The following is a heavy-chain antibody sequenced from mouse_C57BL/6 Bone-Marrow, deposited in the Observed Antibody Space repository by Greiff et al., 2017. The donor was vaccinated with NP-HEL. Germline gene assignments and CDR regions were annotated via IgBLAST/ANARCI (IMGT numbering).Heavy chain of an antibody. D-gene: IGHD2-3*01. J-gene: IGHJ2*01. Sequence: QVQLKQPGAELVMPGASVKLSCKASGYTFTSYWMHWVKQRPGQGLEWIGEIDPSDSYTNYHQKLKGKSTFTVDKSSSTAYMQLSSLTSEDSAVYYCARTRVYDGYYGGYDFDYGGRGTTLTVSA. V-gene: IGHV1-69*01. CDR1: GYTFTSYW. CDR2: IDPSDSYT. CDR3: ARTRVYDGYYGGYDFDY.